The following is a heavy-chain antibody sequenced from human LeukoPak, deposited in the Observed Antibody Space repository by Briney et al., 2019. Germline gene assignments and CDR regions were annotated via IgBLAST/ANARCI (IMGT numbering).Heavy chain of an antibody. V-gene: IGHV3-30*18. CDR1: GFTFSSYG. CDR3: AKVGVPDPFYYYYYMDV. CDR2: ISYDGSNK. J-gene: IGHJ6*03. Sequence: GGSLRLSCAASGFTFSSYGMHWVRQAPGKGLEWVAVISYDGSNKYYADSVKGRFTISRDNSKNTLYLRMNSLRAEDTAVYYCAKVGVPDPFYYYYYMDVWGKGTTVTVSS.